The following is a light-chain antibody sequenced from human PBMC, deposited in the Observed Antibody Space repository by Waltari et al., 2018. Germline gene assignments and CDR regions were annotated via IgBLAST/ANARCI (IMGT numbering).Light chain of an antibody. CDR1: SSNIGNNY. J-gene: IGLJ2*01. CDR2: DNN. V-gene: IGLV1-51*01. CDR3: GTWDSSLSAVV. Sequence: QSVLTQPPSVSAAPGQKVTISCSGSSSNIGNNYVSWSQPLPGTAPKLLIYDNNKRPSGIPDRFSGSKSGTSATLGITGLQTGDEADYYCGTWDSSLSAVVFGGGTKLTVL.